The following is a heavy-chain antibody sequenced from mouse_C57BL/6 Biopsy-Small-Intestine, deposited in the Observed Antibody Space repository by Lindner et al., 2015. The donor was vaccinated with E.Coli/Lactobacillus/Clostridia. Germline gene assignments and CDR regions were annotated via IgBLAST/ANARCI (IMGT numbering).Heavy chain of an antibody. CDR3: ARGYASGGYYEYYFDY. CDR2: PATGNT. J-gene: IGHJ2*01. Sequence: PATGNTNYAQNFRGRVTMTRDTSTSTVYMELSSLTSEDTALYYCARGYASGGYYEYYFDYWGQGTLVTVSS. D-gene: IGHD2-3*01. V-gene: IGHV14-3*01.